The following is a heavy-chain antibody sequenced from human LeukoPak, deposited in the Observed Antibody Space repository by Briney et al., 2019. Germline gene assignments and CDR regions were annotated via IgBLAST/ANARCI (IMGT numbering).Heavy chain of an antibody. D-gene: IGHD1-26*01. CDR1: GFSFSSYS. J-gene: IGHJ4*02. V-gene: IGHV3-33*08. CDR2: IWYDGSNK. Sequence: PGGSLRLSCAASGFSFSSYSMNWVRQAPGKGLEWVAVIWYDGSNKYYADSVKGRFTISRDNSKNTLYLQMNSLRAEDTAVYYCARWVGAGPNIDYWGQGTLVTVSS. CDR3: ARWVGAGPNIDY.